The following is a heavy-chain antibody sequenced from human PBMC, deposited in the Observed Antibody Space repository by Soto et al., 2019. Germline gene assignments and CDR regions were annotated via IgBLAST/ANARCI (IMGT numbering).Heavy chain of an antibody. D-gene: IGHD3-10*01. CDR2: ISYDGSNK. CDR1: GFTFSSYG. Sequence: QVQLVESGGGVVQPGRSLRLSCAASGFTFSSYGMHWVRQAPGKGLEWVAVISYDGSNKYYADSVKGRFTISRDNSKNTLYLQMNSLRAEDTAVYYCAKDRRVYYYGSGSPNDYWGQGTLVTVSS. CDR3: AKDRRVYYYGSGSPNDY. V-gene: IGHV3-30*18. J-gene: IGHJ4*02.